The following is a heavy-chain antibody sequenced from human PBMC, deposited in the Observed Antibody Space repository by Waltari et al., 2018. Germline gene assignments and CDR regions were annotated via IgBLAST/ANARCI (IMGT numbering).Heavy chain of an antibody. CDR1: GYTFTGYY. CDR2: INPNRGCT. V-gene: IGHV1-2*06. Sequence: QVQLVQSGAEVKKPGASVKVSCKASGYTFTGYYMHWVRQAPGQGLEWMGRINPNRGCTNYAQKFQGRVTMTRDTSISTAYMELSRLRSDDTAVYYCARDDEGSGYDFWGQGTLVTVSS. D-gene: IGHD5-12*01. J-gene: IGHJ4*02. CDR3: ARDDEGSGYDF.